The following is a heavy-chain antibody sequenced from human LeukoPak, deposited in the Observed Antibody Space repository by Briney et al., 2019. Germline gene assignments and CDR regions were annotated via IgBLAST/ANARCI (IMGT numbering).Heavy chain of an antibody. Sequence: GGSLRPSCAASGFTFSTSAMSWVRQAPGKGLEWVSSINDGGGSTYYADSVKGRFTISRDNSKNTLYLQMNNLRAEDTAVYYCGKVSYNFWSGYFYWGQGTLVTVSS. CDR3: GKVSYNFWSGYFY. V-gene: IGHV3-23*01. CDR1: GFTFSTSA. J-gene: IGHJ4*02. CDR2: INDGGGST. D-gene: IGHD3-3*01.